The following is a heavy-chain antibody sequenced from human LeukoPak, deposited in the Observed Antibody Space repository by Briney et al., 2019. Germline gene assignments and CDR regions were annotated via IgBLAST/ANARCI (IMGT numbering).Heavy chain of an antibody. CDR1: GFIFRDHS. J-gene: IGHJ5*02. Sequence: GGSLRLSCAASGFIFRDHSMHWVRQAPGKGPEWVSYISSSSDTTYCADSVKGRFTISRDNAKNSLSLQMDSLRVEDTAVYYCAXSTXGSYGSGRPFDPWGQGTLVTVSS. V-gene: IGHV3-48*01. CDR3: AXSTXGSYGSGRPFDP. D-gene: IGHD3-10*01. CDR2: ISSSSDTT.